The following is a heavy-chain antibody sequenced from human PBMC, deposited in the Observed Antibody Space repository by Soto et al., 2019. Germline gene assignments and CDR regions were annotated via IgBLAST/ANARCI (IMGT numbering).Heavy chain of an antibody. Sequence: EVQVVESGGGLVKPGGSLRLSCAASGFTLSNAWMSWVRQAPGKGLEWVGRIKRKTDGGTTDYAAPVKGRFTISRDDSKNTLYLQMNSLTTEDTAVYYCTPEGYTYGYHALDIWGQGTMVTVSS. CDR1: GFTLSNAW. D-gene: IGHD5-18*01. J-gene: IGHJ3*02. V-gene: IGHV3-15*01. CDR3: TPEGYTYGYHALDI. CDR2: IKRKTDGGTT.